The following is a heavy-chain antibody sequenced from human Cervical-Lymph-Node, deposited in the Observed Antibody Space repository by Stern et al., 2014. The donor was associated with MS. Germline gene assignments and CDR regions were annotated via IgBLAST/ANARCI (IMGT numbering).Heavy chain of an antibody. V-gene: IGHV1-69*01. CDR2: IIPIFGTA. D-gene: IGHD6-13*01. J-gene: IGHJ4*02. CDR3: ATTGYSSSWLGGY. CDR1: GGTFSSYA. Sequence: VQLLESGAEVKKPGSSVKVSCKASGGTFSSYAISWVRQAPGQGLEWMGGIIPIFGTANYAQKFQGRVTITADESTSTAYMELSSLRSEDTAVYYCATTGYSSSWLGGYWGQGTLVTVSS.